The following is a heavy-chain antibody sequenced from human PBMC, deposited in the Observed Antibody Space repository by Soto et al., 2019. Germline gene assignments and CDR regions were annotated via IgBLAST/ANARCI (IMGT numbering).Heavy chain of an antibody. D-gene: IGHD2-2*02. CDR1: VFTFSNFD. Sequence: GGSLTLSCATSVFTFSNFDMHWVLRVPGKGLEWVSAIGAARDPYYLGSVKGRFTTSRENAKNSVYLQMNDLRAGDAAVYYCARAYTGRLPRRADYYYAMDVWGQGTTVTVSS. CDR2: IGAARDP. J-gene: IGHJ6*02. CDR3: ARAYTGRLPRRADYYYAMDV. V-gene: IGHV3-13*05.